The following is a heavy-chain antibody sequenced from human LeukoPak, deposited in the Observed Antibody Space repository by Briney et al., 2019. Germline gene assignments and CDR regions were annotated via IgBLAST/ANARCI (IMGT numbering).Heavy chain of an antibody. CDR1: GFSLSTSGVG. D-gene: IGHD3-10*01. Sequence: SGPTLVNPTQTLTLTCTFSGFSLSTSGVGVGWIRQPPGKALDWLALIYWDDDKRYSPSLKSRLTITKDTSENQVVLTMTSMDPVDTATYYCAHISTHYGFNSPHLNADYWGQGTLVTVSS. V-gene: IGHV2-5*02. CDR3: AHISTHYGFNSPHLNADY. J-gene: IGHJ4*02. CDR2: IYWDDDK.